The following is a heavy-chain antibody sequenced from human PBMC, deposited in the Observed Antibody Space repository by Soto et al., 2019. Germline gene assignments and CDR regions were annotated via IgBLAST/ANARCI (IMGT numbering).Heavy chain of an antibody. CDR2: VNPKSGGT. Sequence: QVHLVQSGAEVREPGASVKVSCKTSGYTFTAYCIHWVRQGPGQGLEWMGWVNPKSGGTEFSRKFRGGVTITSHTSSSTAYMEVGRLTSDDTAVYYGARSGEGWEQLDIGGQGNLVTVSS. D-gene: IGHD1-1*01. J-gene: IGHJ4*02. V-gene: IGHV1-2*02. CDR3: ARSGEGWEQLDI. CDR1: GYTFTAYC.